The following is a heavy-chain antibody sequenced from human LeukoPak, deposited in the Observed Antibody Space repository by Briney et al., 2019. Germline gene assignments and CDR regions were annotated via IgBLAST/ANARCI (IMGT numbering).Heavy chain of an antibody. D-gene: IGHD6-13*01. CDR1: GFTFSSYA. CDR3: ASSSFGSSWYGPFDY. J-gene: IGHJ4*02. CDR2: ISSNGGST. V-gene: IGHV3-64*01. Sequence: GGSLRLSCAASGFTFSSYAMHWVRQAPGKGLEYVSAISSNGGSTYYANSVEGRFTISRDNSKNTLYLQMGSLRAEDTAVYYCASSSFGSSWYGPFDYWGQGTLVTVSS.